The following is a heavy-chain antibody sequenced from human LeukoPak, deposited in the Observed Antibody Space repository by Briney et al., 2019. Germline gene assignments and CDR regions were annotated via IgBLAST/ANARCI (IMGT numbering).Heavy chain of an antibody. CDR3: ARCSGGSCGFDY. V-gene: IGHV4-31*03. J-gene: IGHJ4*02. Sequence: SETLSLTCTVSGGSISSGGYYWSWIRQHPGKGLEWIGYIYYSGSTYYNPSLKSRVTISVDTSKNQFSLKLSSVTAADTAVHYCARCSGGSCGFDYWGQGTLVTVSS. CDR1: GGSISSGGYY. D-gene: IGHD2-15*01. CDR2: IYYSGST.